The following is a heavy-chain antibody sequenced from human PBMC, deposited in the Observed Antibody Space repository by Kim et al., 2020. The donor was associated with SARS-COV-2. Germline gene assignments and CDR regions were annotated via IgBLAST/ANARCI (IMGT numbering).Heavy chain of an antibody. CDR3: ARGTYCTNGVCYDY. CDR2: IYYSGST. D-gene: IGHD2-8*01. V-gene: IGHV4-59*13. J-gene: IGHJ4*02. Sequence: SETLSLTCTVSGGSISSYYWSWIRQPPGKGLEWIGYIYYSGSTNYNPSLKSRVTISVDTSKNQFSLKLSSVTAADTAVYYCARGTYCTNGVCYDYWGQGTLVTVSS. CDR1: GGSISSYY.